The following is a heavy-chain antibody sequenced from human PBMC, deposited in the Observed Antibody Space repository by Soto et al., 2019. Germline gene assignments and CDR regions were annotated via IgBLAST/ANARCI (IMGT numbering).Heavy chain of an antibody. D-gene: IGHD6-19*01. CDR3: ARDRVAVAGTGIDSIYYYYYGMDV. V-gene: IGHV3-21*01. CDR1: GFTFSSYS. J-gene: IGHJ6*02. Sequence: GGSLRLSCAASGFTFSSYSMNWVRQAPGKGLEWVSSISSSSSYIYYADSVKGRFTISRDNAKNSLYLQMNSLRAEDTAVYYCARDRVAVAGTGIDSIYYYYYGMDVWGQGTTVTVSS. CDR2: ISSSSSYI.